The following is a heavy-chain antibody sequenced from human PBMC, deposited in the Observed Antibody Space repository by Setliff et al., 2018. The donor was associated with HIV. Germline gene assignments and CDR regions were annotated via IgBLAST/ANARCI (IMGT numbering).Heavy chain of an antibody. J-gene: IGHJ3*02. Sequence: SETLSLTCDVSGGSISSNSWWTWVRQPPGKGLEWIGQIYHGGNTRYNPSLKSRVTISIDTSKNQFSLKLSSVTAADTAIYYCARVPRITTLRNAFDIWGQGTMVTVSS. CDR3: ARVPRITTLRNAFDI. V-gene: IGHV4-4*02. D-gene: IGHD3-3*01. CDR2: IYHGGNT. CDR1: GGSISSNSW.